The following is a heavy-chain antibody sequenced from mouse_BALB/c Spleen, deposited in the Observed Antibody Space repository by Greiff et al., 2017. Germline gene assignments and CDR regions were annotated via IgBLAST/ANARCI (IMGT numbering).Heavy chain of an antibody. D-gene: IGHD1-1*01. J-gene: IGHJ3*01. Sequence: EVQGVESGGDLVKPGGSLKLSCAASGFTFSDYYMYWVRQTPEKRLEWVATISDGGSYTYYPDSVKGRFTISRDNAKNNLYLQMSSLKSEDTAMYYCARDDGSSSAWFAYWGQGTLVTVSA. CDR2: ISDGGSYT. CDR1: GFTFSDYY. CDR3: ARDDGSSSAWFAY. V-gene: IGHV5-4*02.